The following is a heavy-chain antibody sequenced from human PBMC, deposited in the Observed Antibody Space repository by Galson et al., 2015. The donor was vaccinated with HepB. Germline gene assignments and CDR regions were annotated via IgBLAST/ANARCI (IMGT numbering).Heavy chain of an antibody. CDR3: ARGRTTFGGVTGNAIDY. CDR1: EFTLSIYA. CDR2: ISVSGGST. Sequence: SLRLSCADSEFTLSIYAMNWVRQAPGKGLEWVSGISVSGGSTYYADSVKGRFTISRDNSKNTLHLQMNSLRGEDTAVYYCARGRTTFGGVTGNAIDYWGQGTLVTVSS. J-gene: IGHJ4*02. V-gene: IGHV3-23*01. D-gene: IGHD3-16*01.